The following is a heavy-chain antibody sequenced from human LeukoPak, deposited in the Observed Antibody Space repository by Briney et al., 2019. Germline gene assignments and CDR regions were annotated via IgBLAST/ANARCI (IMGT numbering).Heavy chain of an antibody. V-gene: IGHV4-4*02. Sequence: PSETLSLTCAVSGGSISSSNWWSWVRQPPGKGLEWIGEIYHSGSTNYNPSLKSRVTISVDKSKNQFSLKLSSVTAADTAVYYCARLGRWSGYGDRAYYYYYMGVWGKGTTVTVSS. D-gene: IGHD3-3*01. J-gene: IGHJ6*03. CDR2: IYHSGST. CDR3: ARLGRWSGYGDRAYYYYYMGV. CDR1: GGSISSSNW.